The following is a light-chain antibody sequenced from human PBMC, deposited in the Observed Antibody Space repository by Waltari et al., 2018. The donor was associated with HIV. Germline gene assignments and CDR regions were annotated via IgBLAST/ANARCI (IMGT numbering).Light chain of an antibody. CDR1: SGHNNYV. CDR3: QTWRTGLQV. V-gene: IGLV4-69*02. J-gene: IGLJ3*02. Sequence: QVVLTQPPSASASLGASVRLTCTLSSGHNNYVIAWHQQQPEKGPRLLMKLNSDGRHSKGDGVPDRFSGSSSGSERYLIISRLQSEDAADYFCQTWRTGLQVFGGGTRLTVL. CDR2: LNSDGRH.